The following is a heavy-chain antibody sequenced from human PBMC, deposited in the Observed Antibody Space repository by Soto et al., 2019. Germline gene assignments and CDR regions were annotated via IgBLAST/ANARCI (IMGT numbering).Heavy chain of an antibody. J-gene: IGHJ6*02. D-gene: IGHD6-25*01. V-gene: IGHV3-30*03. CDR1: GFTFSSYG. CDR2: ISYDGSNK. Sequence: QVQLVESGGGVVQPGRSLRLSCAASGFTFSSYGMHWVRQAPGKGLEWVAVISYDGSNKYYADSVKGRFTISRDNSKNTLYLQMNSLRAEDTAVYYCASYVWSSGGSGMDVWGQGTTVTVSS. CDR3: ASYVWSSGGSGMDV.